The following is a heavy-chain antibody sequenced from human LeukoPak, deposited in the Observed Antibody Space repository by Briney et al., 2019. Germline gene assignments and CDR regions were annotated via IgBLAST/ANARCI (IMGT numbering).Heavy chain of an antibody. D-gene: IGHD6-19*01. CDR1: GYSFTSYW. CDR3: ARRRRSSENWFDP. V-gene: IGHV5-51*01. Sequence: GESLQISCKGSGYSFTSYWIGWVRQLPGKGLEWMGIIYPGDSDTRYSPSFQGQVTISADKSISTAYLQWSSLKASDTAMYYCARRRRSSENWFDPWGQGTLVTVSS. J-gene: IGHJ5*02. CDR2: IYPGDSDT.